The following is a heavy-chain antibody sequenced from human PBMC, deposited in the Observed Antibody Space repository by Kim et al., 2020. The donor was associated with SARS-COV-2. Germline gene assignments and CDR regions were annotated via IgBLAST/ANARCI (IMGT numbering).Heavy chain of an antibody. D-gene: IGHD3-22*01. J-gene: IGHJ3*02. Sequence: SETLSLTCTVSGGSISSYYWSWIRQPPGKGLEWIGYIYYSGSTNYNPSLKSRVTISVDTSKNQFSLKLSSVTAADTAVYYCARGWLLGYYYDSSGPDAFDIWGQGTMVTVSS. CDR1: GGSISSYY. V-gene: IGHV4-59*01. CDR3: ARGWLLGYYYDSSGPDAFDI. CDR2: IYYSGST.